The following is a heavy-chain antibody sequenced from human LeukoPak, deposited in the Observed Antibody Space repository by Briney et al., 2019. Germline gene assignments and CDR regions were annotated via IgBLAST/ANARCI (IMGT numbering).Heavy chain of an antibody. CDR3: ARRQRFLEDYYYLDV. CDR2: IYYSGST. J-gene: IGHJ6*03. CDR1: GGSISSSSYY. D-gene: IGHD3-3*01. V-gene: IGHV4-39*01. Sequence: PSETLSLTCTVSGGSISSSSYYWGWIRQPPGKGLEWIGSIYYSGSTYYNPSLRSRVTISVDTSKNQFSLKVSSVTAADTAMYYCARRQRFLEDYYYLDVWGKRTTVTVSS.